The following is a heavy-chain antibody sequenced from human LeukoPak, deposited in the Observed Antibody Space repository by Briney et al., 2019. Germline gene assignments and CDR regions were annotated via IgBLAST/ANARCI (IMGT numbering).Heavy chain of an antibody. CDR1: GGTFSSYA. J-gene: IGHJ5*02. CDR2: ISAYNGNT. CDR3: ARERIVGATPRLYNWFDP. D-gene: IGHD1-26*01. Sequence: ASVKVSCKASGGTFSSYAISWVRQAPGQGLEWMGWISAYNGNTNYARKLQGRVTMTTDTSTSTAYMELRSLRSDDTAVYYCARERIVGATPRLYNWFDPWGQGTLVTVSS. V-gene: IGHV1-18*01.